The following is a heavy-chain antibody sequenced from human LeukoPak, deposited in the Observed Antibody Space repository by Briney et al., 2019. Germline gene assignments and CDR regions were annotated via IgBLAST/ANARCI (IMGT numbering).Heavy chain of an antibody. CDR1: GYTFTSYA. J-gene: IGHJ4*02. V-gene: IGHV1-2*02. CDR3: ARALYHTFDY. Sequence: ASVKVSCKASGYTFTSYAMNWVRQAPGQGLEWMGWINPKSGGTNYAQKFQGRVTMTRDTSISTAYMDMSSLRSDDTAVYYCARALYHTFDYWGQGTLVTVSS. CDR2: INPKSGGT. D-gene: IGHD2-2*01.